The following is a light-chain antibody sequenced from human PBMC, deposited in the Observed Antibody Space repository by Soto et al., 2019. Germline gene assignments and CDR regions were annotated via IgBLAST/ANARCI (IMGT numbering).Light chain of an antibody. CDR2: EGS. Sequence: QSALTQPASVSGSPGQSITISCTGTISDVGSYDLVSWYQQHPGKAPKRMIYEGSKRPSGVSSRFSGSKSGNTASLTISGLQAEDEADYYCCSYAGSSTSWVFGGGTKLTV. CDR3: CSYAGSSTSWV. V-gene: IGLV2-23*01. J-gene: IGLJ3*02. CDR1: ISDVGSYDL.